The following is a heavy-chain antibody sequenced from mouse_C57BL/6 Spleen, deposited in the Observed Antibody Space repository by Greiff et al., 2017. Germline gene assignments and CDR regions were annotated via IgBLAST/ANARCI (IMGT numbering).Heavy chain of an antibody. CDR1: GYTFTSYW. Sequence: QVQLQQPGAELVKPGASVKLSCKASGYTFTSYWMHWVKQRPGQGLEWIGMIHPNSGSTNYNEKFKSKATLTVDKSSSTAYMQLSSLTSEDSAVYYCARGEFTTVVGGFAYWGQGTLVTVSA. CDR2: IHPNSGST. J-gene: IGHJ3*01. D-gene: IGHD1-1*01. V-gene: IGHV1-64*01. CDR3: ARGEFTTVVGGFAY.